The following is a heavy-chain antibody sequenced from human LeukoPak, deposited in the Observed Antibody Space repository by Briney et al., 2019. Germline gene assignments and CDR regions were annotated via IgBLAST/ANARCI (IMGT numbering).Heavy chain of an antibody. J-gene: IGHJ4*02. V-gene: IGHV3-11*04. D-gene: IGHD6-13*01. CDR3: AKDRWGRRGQQLAPYFFDY. CDR2: ISSSGSTI. Sequence: GGSLRLSCAASGFTFSDYYMSWIRQAPGKGLEWVSYISSSGSTIYYADSVKGRFTISRDNSKNTLYLQMNSLRAEDTAVYYCAKDRWGRRGQQLAPYFFDYWGQGTLVTVSS. CDR1: GFTFSDYY.